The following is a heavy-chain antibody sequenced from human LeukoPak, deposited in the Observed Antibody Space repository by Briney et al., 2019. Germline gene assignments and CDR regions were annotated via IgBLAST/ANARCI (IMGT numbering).Heavy chain of an antibody. CDR3: ARDGLRSCTSSSCYPGEDAFDI. CDR2: INTNTGNP. D-gene: IGHD2-2*01. Sequence: ASVKVSCKASGYTVNSYAMNWVRQAPGQGLEWMAWINTNTGNPTYAQGFTGRFVFSLDTSISTAYLHISGLKAEDTAVYYCARDGLRSCTSSSCYPGEDAFDIWGQGTMVTVSS. V-gene: IGHV7-4-1*02. J-gene: IGHJ3*02. CDR1: GYTVNSYA.